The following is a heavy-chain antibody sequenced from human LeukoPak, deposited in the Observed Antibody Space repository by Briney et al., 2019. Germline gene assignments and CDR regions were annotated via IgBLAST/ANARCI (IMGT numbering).Heavy chain of an antibody. Sequence: PGGSLRLSCAASGFTFSSYEMNWVRQAPGKGLEWVSYISSSGSTIYYADSVKGRFTISRDNDKNSLYLQMNRLRAEDTAVYYCATPWSGSSGYTLDYWGQGTLVTVSS. D-gene: IGHD3-22*01. CDR2: ISSSGSTI. V-gene: IGHV3-48*03. J-gene: IGHJ4*02. CDR1: GFTFSSYE. CDR3: ATPWSGSSGYTLDY.